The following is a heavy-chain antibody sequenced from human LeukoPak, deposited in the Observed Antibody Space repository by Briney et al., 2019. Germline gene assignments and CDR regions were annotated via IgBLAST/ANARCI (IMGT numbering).Heavy chain of an antibody. CDR3: ARSPYYLYDSSGYFGY. J-gene: IGHJ4*02. D-gene: IGHD3-22*01. CDR2: ISSSGSTI. CDR1: GFTFSSYS. V-gene: IGHV3-48*03. Sequence: PGGSLRLSCAASGFTFSSYSMNWVRQGPGKGLEWVSYISSSGSTIYYADSVKGRFTISRDNAKNSLYLQMNSLRAEDTAVYYCARSPYYLYDSSGYFGYWGQGTLVTFSS.